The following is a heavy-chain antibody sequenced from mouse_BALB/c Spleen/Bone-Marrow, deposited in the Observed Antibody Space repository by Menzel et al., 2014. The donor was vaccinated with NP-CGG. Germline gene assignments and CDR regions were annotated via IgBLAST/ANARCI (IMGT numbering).Heavy chain of an antibody. V-gene: IGHV3-2*02. CDR2: ISYSGST. CDR3: ARYGYDYGGAMDY. Sequence: EVKLQESGPGLVKPSQSLSLTCTVTGYSITSDYACNWIRQFPGNKLEWMGYISYSGSTSYNPSLKSRISITRDTSKNQFFLQLNSVTTEDTATYYCARYGYDYGGAMDYWGQGTSLTVSS. D-gene: IGHD2-4*01. J-gene: IGHJ4*01. CDR1: GYSITSDYA.